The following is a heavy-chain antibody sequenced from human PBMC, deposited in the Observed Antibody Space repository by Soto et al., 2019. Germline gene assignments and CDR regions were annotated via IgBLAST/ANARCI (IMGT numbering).Heavy chain of an antibody. V-gene: IGHV4-39*01. CDR3: ATHRARIWFGP. CDR1: GGSISSSSYY. CDR2: IYYSGST. D-gene: IGHD6-6*01. Sequence: PSETLSLTCIVSGGSISSSSYYWGWIRQPPGKGLEWIGRIYYSGSTSYNTSLKSRVTISVDASKNQFSLKLSSVTAADTAVFYCATHRARIWFGPGDQGTRVSVSS. J-gene: IGHJ5*02.